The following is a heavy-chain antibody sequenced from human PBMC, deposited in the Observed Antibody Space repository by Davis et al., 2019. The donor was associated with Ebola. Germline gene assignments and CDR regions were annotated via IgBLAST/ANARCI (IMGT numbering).Heavy chain of an antibody. J-gene: IGHJ3*02. CDR1: GGSISSGDYY. CDR3: ARDYPYYYDSSGYYGDAFDI. Sequence: SETLSLTCTVSGGSISSGDYYWSWIRQPPGKGLEWIGYIYYSGSTYYNPSLKSRVTISVDTSKNQFSLKLSSVTAADTAVYYCARDYPYYYDSSGYYGDAFDIWGQGTMVTVSS. CDR2: IYYSGST. D-gene: IGHD3-22*01. V-gene: IGHV4-30-4*01.